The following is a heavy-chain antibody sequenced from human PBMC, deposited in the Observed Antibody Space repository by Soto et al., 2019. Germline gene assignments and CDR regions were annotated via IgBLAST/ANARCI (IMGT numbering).Heavy chain of an antibody. J-gene: IGHJ3*02. Sequence: QVYLEESGGGVVQPGRSLRLSCVASGFSFSSSDMHWVRQAPGKGLEWVAHISIDGSRKYYADSVKGRFTVSRENSKNILYLPINRLRPEEAALYYCTRGPTHGAFDIWGQGTMVTVSS. CDR3: TRGPTHGAFDI. V-gene: IGHV3-30*03. CDR1: GFSFSSSD. CDR2: ISIDGSRK.